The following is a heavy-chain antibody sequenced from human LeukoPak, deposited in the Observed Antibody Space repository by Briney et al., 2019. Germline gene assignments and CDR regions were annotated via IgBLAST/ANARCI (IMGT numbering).Heavy chain of an antibody. CDR3: AKELRFLEWVPRY. D-gene: IGHD3-3*01. Sequence: GGSLRLSCAASGFIFSSYGMHWVRQAPGKGLEWVAFIRYDASNKYYADSVKGRFTISRDNSKNMLYLQMNSLRAEDTAVYYCAKELRFLEWVPRYWGQGTLVTVSS. V-gene: IGHV3-30*02. J-gene: IGHJ4*02. CDR2: IRYDASNK. CDR1: GFIFSSYG.